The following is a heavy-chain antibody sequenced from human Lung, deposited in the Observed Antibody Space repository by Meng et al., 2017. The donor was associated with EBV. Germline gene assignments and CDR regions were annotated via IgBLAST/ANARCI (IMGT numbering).Heavy chain of an antibody. CDR3: ARVSSGWDYFDY. V-gene: IGHV4-31*03. J-gene: IGHJ4*02. CDR1: GGSVSSGCYY. D-gene: IGHD6-19*01. CDR2: IYYSGST. Sequence: QVQLQESCPVLVKPSQTLSLTFTVSGGSVSSGCYYWTWIRQHPGKGLEWFGHIYYSGSTFYNPSLKRRVIISIDTSKNQFSLNLRSVTAADTAVYYCARVSSGWDYFDYWGQGTLVTVSS.